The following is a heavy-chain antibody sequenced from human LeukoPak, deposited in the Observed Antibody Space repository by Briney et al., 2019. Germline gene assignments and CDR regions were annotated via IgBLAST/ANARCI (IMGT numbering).Heavy chain of an antibody. Sequence: SETLSLTCTVSGGSISSSSYYWGWIRQPPGKGLEWIGSIYYSGSTYYNPSLKSRVTISVDTSKNQFSLKLSSVTAADTAVYYCGRMNYISSGWGAPFDYWGQGTLVTVSS. CDR1: GGSISSSSYY. D-gene: IGHD1-7*01. J-gene: IGHJ4*02. CDR3: GRMNYISSGWGAPFDY. V-gene: IGHV4-39*07. CDR2: IYYSGST.